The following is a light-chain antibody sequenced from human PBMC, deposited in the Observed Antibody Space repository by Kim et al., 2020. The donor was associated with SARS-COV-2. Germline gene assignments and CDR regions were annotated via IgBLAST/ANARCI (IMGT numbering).Light chain of an antibody. J-gene: IGLJ3*02. V-gene: IGLV3-27*01. CDR1: VLAKKY. CDR3: YSAADNIGV. CDR2: KDS. Sequence: SASPGQTARITCSGDVLAKKYARWFQQKPGQAPVLVIYKDSERPSGIPERFSGSSSGTTVTLTISGAQVEDEADFYCYSAADNIGVFGGGTQLTVL.